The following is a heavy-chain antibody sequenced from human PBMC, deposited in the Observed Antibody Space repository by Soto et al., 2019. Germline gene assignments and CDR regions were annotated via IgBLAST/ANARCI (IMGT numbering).Heavy chain of an antibody. J-gene: IGHJ6*02. CDR3: ARVRVTTDLGYYYYGMDV. CDR2: ISGSGGST. D-gene: IGHD4-4*01. Sequence: EVQLLESGGGLVQRGGSLRLSCAASGFTFSTYAMSWVRQAPGKGLEWVSAISGSGGSTFYADSVKGRFTISRDSSKNTLYLQMSSLRAGDTAIYYCARVRVTTDLGYYYYGMDVWGQGTTVTVSS. V-gene: IGHV3-23*01. CDR1: GFTFSTYA.